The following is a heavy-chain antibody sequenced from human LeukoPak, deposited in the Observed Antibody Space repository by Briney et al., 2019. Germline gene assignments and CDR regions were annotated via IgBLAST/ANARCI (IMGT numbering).Heavy chain of an antibody. CDR3: AKDRSVGAPLDY. CDR2: IRYDGSNK. Sequence: PGGSLRLSCAASGFTFSSYGMHWVRQAPGKGLEWVAFIRYDGSNKYYANSVKGRFTISRDNSKNTLYLQMNSLRAEDTAVYYCAKDRSVGAPLDYWGQGTLVTVSS. D-gene: IGHD1-26*01. J-gene: IGHJ4*02. CDR1: GFTFSSYG. V-gene: IGHV3-30*02.